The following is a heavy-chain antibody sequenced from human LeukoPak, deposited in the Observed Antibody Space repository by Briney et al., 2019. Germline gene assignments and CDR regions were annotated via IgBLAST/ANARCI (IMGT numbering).Heavy chain of an antibody. CDR1: GFTFSSYE. CDR2: ISSSGRTI. CDR3: ARLNWNDGY. Sequence: GGSLRLSCAASGFTFSSYEMNWVRQAPGKGLEWVSYISSSGRTIYYADSVKGRFTISRDNAQNSLYLQMNSLRAEDTAVYYCARLNWNDGYWGQGTLVTVSS. V-gene: IGHV3-48*03. J-gene: IGHJ4*02. D-gene: IGHD1-1*01.